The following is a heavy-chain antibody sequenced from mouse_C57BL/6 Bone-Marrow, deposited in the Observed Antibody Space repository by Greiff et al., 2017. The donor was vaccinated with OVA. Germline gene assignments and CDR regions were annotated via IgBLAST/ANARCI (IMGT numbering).Heavy chain of an antibody. CDR3: ARANWDDY. CDR1: GYTFTSYW. Sequence: QVHVKQPGAELVKPGASVKLSCKASGYTFTSYWMHWVKQRPGQGLEWIGMIHPNSGSTNYNEKFKSKATLTVDKSSSTAYMQLSSLTSEDSAVYYCARANWDDYWGQGTTLTVSS. CDR2: IHPNSGST. V-gene: IGHV1-64*01. J-gene: IGHJ2*01. D-gene: IGHD4-1*01.